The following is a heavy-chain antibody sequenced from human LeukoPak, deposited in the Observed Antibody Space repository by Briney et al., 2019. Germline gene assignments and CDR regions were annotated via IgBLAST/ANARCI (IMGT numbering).Heavy chain of an antibody. D-gene: IGHD6-19*01. V-gene: IGHV3-30*02. J-gene: IGHJ6*03. CDR2: ILYDGSNK. CDR3: ARLTGWDNYYSYMDV. Sequence: PGGSLRLSCAASGFTFSSYGMYWVRQAPSKGLEWVASILYDGSNKFYVDSVKGRFTISRDNAKNTLYLKMNSLRAEDTAVYYCARLTGWDNYYSYMDVWGKGTTVTVSS. CDR1: GFTFSSYG.